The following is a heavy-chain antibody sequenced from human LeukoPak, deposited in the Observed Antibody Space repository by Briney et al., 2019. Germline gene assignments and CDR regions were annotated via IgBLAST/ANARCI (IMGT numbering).Heavy chain of an antibody. CDR1: GFTFSSYA. D-gene: IGHD6-19*01. CDR3: AKVATLFIAVAGPLDY. CDR2: ISGSGGST. J-gene: IGHJ4*02. V-gene: IGHV3-23*01. Sequence: PGGSLRLSGAASGFTFSSYAMSWVRQAPGKGLEWVSAISGSGGSTYYADSVKGRFTISRDNSKNTLYLQMNSLRAEDTAVYYCAKVATLFIAVAGPLDYWGQGTLVTVSS.